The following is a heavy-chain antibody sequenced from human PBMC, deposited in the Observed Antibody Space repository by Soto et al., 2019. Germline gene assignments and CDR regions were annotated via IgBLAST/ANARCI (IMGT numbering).Heavy chain of an antibody. Sequence: QPGGSLRLSCVASGFNFKKFAMSWVRQAPGEGLEWVSGISCCGGSTSYADSVKGRFSIARDDSTNTLSLQMNNLRVEDTAQYYCAKADGEQWLLPNLDKWGQGTLVTVSS. CDR3: AKADGEQWLLPNLDK. V-gene: IGHV3-23*01. CDR1: GFNFKKFA. CDR2: ISCCGGST. J-gene: IGHJ4*02. D-gene: IGHD6-19*01.